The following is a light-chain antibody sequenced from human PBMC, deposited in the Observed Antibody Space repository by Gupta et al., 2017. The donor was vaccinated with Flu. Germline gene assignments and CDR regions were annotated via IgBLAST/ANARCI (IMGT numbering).Light chain of an antibody. V-gene: IGKV3-20*01. CDR2: GAS. Sequence: DIVLTQSPGTLSLSPGESATLSCRASQSVSSSYLAWYQQKPGQAPRLLIYGASSRATGIPDRCIGSGSGTDFSLTISRLEAEDFVVYYCQQYGPPPPSTFGQGTRLE. J-gene: IGKJ5*01. CDR3: QQYGPPPPST. CDR1: QSVSSSY.